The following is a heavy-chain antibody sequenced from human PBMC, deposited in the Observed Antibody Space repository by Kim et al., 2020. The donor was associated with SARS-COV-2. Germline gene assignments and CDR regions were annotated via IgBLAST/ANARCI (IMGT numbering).Heavy chain of an antibody. CDR1: GFTFSSYA. Sequence: GGSLRLSCAASGFTFSSYAMSWVRQAPGKGLEWVSAISGSGGSTYYADSVKGRFTISRDNSKNTLYLQMNSLRAEDTAVYYCAKDERVLWFGDLAGDAFDIWGQGTMVTVSS. CDR3: AKDERVLWFGDLAGDAFDI. D-gene: IGHD3-10*01. CDR2: ISGSGGST. V-gene: IGHV3-23*01. J-gene: IGHJ3*02.